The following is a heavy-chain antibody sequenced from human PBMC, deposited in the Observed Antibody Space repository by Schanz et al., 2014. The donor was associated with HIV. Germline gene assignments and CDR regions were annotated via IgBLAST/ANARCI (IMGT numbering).Heavy chain of an antibody. Sequence: QLLESGGGLVQPGGLLRLSCAASGFTFSGFAMSWVRQTPGRGLEWVSTVIGSGVRTIYADSVKGRFTISRDNSKNTLSLHMNSLRVEDTAVYYCAKAKGSYSATTFYFDFWGQGTLVTVSS. D-gene: IGHD1-26*01. CDR3: AKAKGSYSATTFYFDF. V-gene: IGHV3-23*01. CDR2: VIGSGVRT. J-gene: IGHJ4*02. CDR1: GFTFSGFA.